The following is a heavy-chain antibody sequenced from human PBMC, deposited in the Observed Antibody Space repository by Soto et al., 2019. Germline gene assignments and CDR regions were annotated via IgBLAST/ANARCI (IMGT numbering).Heavy chain of an antibody. J-gene: IGHJ4*02. D-gene: IGHD3-16*01. Sequence: QVQLVESGGGVVQPGRSLRLSCAASGFTFSSFAMHWVRQAPGKGLEWLAVISSDVVNYYYAESVKGRFTISRDNSKNKLYLQKNSLRNEETAVYYCAGGGAWTPEGLGYWGQGTLVTVSS. CDR2: ISSDVVNY. V-gene: IGHV3-30-3*01. CDR1: GFTFSSFA. CDR3: AGGGAWTPEGLGY.